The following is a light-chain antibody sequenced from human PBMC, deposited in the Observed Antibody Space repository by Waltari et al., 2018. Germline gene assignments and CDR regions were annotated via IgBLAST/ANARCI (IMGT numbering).Light chain of an antibody. CDR2: GAS. J-gene: IGKJ2*01. V-gene: IGKV3-15*01. CDR1: QSVGDN. Sequence: EIVLTQSPATLSVSPGGTATLSCRASQSVGDNLAWYQQKHGQAPRLLIYGASSRATDIPDRFSGSGSGTDFTLTISTLHSEDFAVYFCQHYNEWPQYTFAQGTKVEIK. CDR3: QHYNEWPQYT.